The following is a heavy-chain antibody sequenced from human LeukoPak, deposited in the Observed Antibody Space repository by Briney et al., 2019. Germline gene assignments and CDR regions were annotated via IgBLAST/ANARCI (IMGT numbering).Heavy chain of an antibody. D-gene: IGHD3-3*01. CDR1: GGSISSYY. J-gene: IGHJ4*02. CDR3: ARVRDFWSGRYYFDY. Sequence: PSETLSLTCTVSGGSISSYYWSWIRQPAGKGLKWIGRIYTSGSTNYNPSLKSRVTMSVDTSKNQFSLKLSSVTAADTAVYYCARVRDFWSGRYYFDYWGQGTLVTVSS. CDR2: IYTSGST. V-gene: IGHV4-4*07.